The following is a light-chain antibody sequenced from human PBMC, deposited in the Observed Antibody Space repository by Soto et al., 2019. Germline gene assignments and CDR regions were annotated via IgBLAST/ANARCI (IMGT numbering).Light chain of an antibody. CDR3: ASYAGSNKV. J-gene: IGLJ1*01. CDR2: EVT. CDR1: SSDVGGYNY. V-gene: IGLV2-8*01. Sequence: QSSLAHPPSASGSPGQSVTISCTGTSSDVGGYNYVSWYQQHPGKAPKLMIYEVTKRPSGVPDRFSGSKSGNTASLTVSGLLAEDEADYYCASYAGSNKVFGTGTKVTVL.